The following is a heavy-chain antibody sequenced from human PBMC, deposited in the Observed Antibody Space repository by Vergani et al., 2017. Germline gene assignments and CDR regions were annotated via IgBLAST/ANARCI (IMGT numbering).Heavy chain of an antibody. V-gene: IGHV4-61*02. CDR2: IYTSGST. Sequence: QVQLQESGPGLVKPSQTLSLTCTVSGGSISSGSYYWSWIRQPAGKGLEWIGRIYTSGSTNYNPSLKSRVTLSVDTSKNQFSLKLSSVTAADTAVYYCARDYYDSSGYYFGKFDPWGQGTLVTVSS. CDR1: GGSISSGSYY. D-gene: IGHD3-22*01. CDR3: ARDYYDSSGYYFGKFDP. J-gene: IGHJ5*02.